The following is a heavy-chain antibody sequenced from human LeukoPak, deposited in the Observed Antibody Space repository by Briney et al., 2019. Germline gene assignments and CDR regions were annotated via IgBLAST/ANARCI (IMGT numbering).Heavy chain of an antibody. J-gene: IGHJ4*02. Sequence: GGSLRLSCAASGFTFSNYAMSLVRQAPGKGLEWVSAISAGGISTYYADSVKGRFTISRDNSKNTLFLQMNSLRVEDTAVYYCAKDGPGSYYTKFDYWGQGTLVTVSS. CDR1: GFTFSNYA. CDR3: AKDGPGSYYTKFDY. V-gene: IGHV3-23*01. CDR2: ISAGGIST. D-gene: IGHD3-10*01.